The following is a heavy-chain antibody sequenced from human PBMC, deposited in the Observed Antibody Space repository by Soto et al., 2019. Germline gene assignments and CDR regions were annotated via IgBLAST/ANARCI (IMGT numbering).Heavy chain of an antibody. J-gene: IGHJ5*02. D-gene: IGHD2-15*01. CDR1: GASITTYF. Sequence: SETLSLTCDVSGASITTYFWSWIRQAPGKGLEWIGNVYHTGSTDYNSSLRSRVTISVDTSKNQFSLNMNSVTAADTAVYYCARTFVDGMAGFGPWGQGTLVTVSS. CDR2: VYHTGST. V-gene: IGHV4-59*13. CDR3: ARTFVDGMAGFGP.